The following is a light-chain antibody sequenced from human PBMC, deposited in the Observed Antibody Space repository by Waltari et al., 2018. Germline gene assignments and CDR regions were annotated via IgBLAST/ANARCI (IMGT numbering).Light chain of an antibody. Sequence: DIQMTQSPSTLSASVGDRVTITCRASQSISNWLAWYQQKPGKAPKVLIYKASSLESGAPSRVSGSGSGTEFTRTISSLQPDDFATYYCQQYNSYSWTFGQGTKVDIK. V-gene: IGKV1-5*03. CDR3: QQYNSYSWT. CDR1: QSISNW. J-gene: IGKJ1*01. CDR2: KAS.